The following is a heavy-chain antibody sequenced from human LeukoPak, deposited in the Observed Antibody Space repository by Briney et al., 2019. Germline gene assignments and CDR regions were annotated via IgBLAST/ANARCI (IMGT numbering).Heavy chain of an antibody. J-gene: IGHJ3*02. CDR2: IYSGGST. CDR1: GFTVSSNY. V-gene: IGHV3-53*01. D-gene: IGHD2-15*01. Sequence: QAGGSLRLSCAASGFTVSSNYMSWVRQAPGKGLEWVSVIYSGGSTYYADSVKGRFTISRDNSKNTLYLQMTSLRAEDTAVYYCARRYCSGGSCYGSAFDIWGQGTMVTVSS. CDR3: ARRYCSGGSCYGSAFDI.